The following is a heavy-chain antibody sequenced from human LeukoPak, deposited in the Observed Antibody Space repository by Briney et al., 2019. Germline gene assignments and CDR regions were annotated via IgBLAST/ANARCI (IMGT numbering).Heavy chain of an antibody. J-gene: IGHJ4*02. CDR2: IYYSGST. CDR3: ARGGVVVVAATNFDY. V-gene: IGHV4-59*01. Sequence: PSETLSLTCTVSGGSISSYYWSWIRQPPGKGLEWIGYIYYSGSTYYNPSLKSRVTISVDTSKNQFSLKLSSVTAADTAVYYCARGGVVVVAATNFDYWGQGTLVTVSS. CDR1: GGSISSYY. D-gene: IGHD2-15*01.